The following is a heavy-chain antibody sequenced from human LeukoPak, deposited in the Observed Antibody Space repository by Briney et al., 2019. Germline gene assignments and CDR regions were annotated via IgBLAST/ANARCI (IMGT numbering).Heavy chain of an antibody. D-gene: IGHD3-22*01. CDR1: GFTFSRYG. CDR3: AKDLFYYDKGGFDY. CDR2: ISYDGSNQ. Sequence: GGSLGLSCAVSGFTFSRYGIHWVRQAPGKGLEWVSFISYDGSNQYYADSVKGRFTLSRDNSKNTLHLQMDSLRPEDTALYYCAKDLFYYDKGGFDYWGQGTPVTVSS. V-gene: IGHV3-30*18. J-gene: IGHJ4*02.